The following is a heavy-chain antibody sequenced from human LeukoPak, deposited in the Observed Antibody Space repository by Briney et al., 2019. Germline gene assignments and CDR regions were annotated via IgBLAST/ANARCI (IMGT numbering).Heavy chain of an antibody. CDR2: INSDGSGT. J-gene: IGHJ4*02. Sequence: GGSLRLSCAASGFTFSSYAMSWARQAPGKGLEWVSRINSDGSGTTYADSVKGRFTISRDNAKNTLYLQMNSLRAEDTAVYYCAWSRDGYNYFVYWGQGTLVTVSS. CDR1: GFTFSSYA. V-gene: IGHV3-74*01. D-gene: IGHD5-24*01. CDR3: AWSRDGYNYFVY.